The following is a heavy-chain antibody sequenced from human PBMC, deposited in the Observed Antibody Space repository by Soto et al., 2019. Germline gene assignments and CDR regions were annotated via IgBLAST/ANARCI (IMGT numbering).Heavy chain of an antibody. CDR1: GYSFVTYW. D-gene: IGHD2-15*01. J-gene: IGHJ6*02. CDR2: SDPGDSYA. CDR3: AKRVEDFYFGLDA. V-gene: IGHV5-10-1*01. Sequence: PGESLKISCKGSGYSFVTYWITWVRQMPGKGLEWMGRSDPGDSYARYSPSFEGHVTMSVDRSINTAYLQWSSLRASDSAIYYCAKRVEDFYFGLDAWGQGTSVTVSS.